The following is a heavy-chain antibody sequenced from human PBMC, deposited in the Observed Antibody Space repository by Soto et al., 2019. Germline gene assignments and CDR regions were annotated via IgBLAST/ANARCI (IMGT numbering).Heavy chain of an antibody. D-gene: IGHD6-13*01. J-gene: IGHJ6*02. CDR2: IWYDGSNK. CDR1: GFTFSSYG. CDR3: VGGIADVIYYYYGMDV. Sequence: QVQLVESGGGVVQPGRSLRLSCAASGFTFSSYGMHWVRQAPGKGLEWVAVIWYDGSNKYYADSVKGRFTISRDNSKNTLYLQMNSLRAEDTAVYYCVGGIADVIYYYYGMDVWGQGTTVTVSS. V-gene: IGHV3-33*01.